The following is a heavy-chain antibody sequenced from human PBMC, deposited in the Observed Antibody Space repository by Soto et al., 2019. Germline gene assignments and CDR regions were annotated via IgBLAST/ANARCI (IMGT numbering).Heavy chain of an antibody. D-gene: IGHD5-12*01. Sequence: ASVKVSCKASGYTFTSYGISRVRQAPGQGLEWMGWISAYNGNTNYAQKLQGRVTMTTDTSTSTAYMELRSLRSDDTAVYYCAREVAPYNWFDPWGQGTLVTVSS. V-gene: IGHV1-18*01. CDR2: ISAYNGNT. CDR3: AREVAPYNWFDP. CDR1: GYTFTSYG. J-gene: IGHJ5*02.